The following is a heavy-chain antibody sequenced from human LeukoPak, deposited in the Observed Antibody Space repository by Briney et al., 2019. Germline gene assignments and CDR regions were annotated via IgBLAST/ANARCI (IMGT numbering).Heavy chain of an antibody. CDR1: GGSISSYY. J-gene: IGHJ6*02. D-gene: IGHD6-13*01. CDR3: AAGYSSSWSRYYYYGMDV. Sequence: PSGTLSLTCTVSGGSISSYYWSWIRQPAGKGLEWIGRIYTSGSTNYNPSLKSRVTMSVDTSKNQFSLKLSSVTAADTAVYYCAAGYSSSWSRYYYYGMDVWGQGTTVTVSS. V-gene: IGHV4-4*07. CDR2: IYTSGST.